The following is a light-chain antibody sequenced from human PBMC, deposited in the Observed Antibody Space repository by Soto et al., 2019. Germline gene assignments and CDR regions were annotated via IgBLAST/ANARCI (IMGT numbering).Light chain of an antibody. J-gene: IGKJ1*01. CDR1: QSISSY. CDR2: AAS. Sequence: DIHMTHSPSSLSASVGDRVTITCRASQSISSYLNWYQQKPGKAPKLLIYAASSLQSGVPSRSSGSGSGTDFTLTISSLQPEDFATYYCQQSYSTPPWTFGQGTKVDIK. CDR3: QQSYSTPPWT. V-gene: IGKV1-39*01.